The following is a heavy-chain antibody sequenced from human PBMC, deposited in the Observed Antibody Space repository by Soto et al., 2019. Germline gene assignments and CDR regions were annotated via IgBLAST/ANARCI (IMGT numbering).Heavy chain of an antibody. V-gene: IGHV3-23*01. CDR1: GFTFSSYA. Sequence: GGSLRLSCAASGFTFSSYAMSWVRQAPGKGLEWVSAISGSGGSTYYADSVKGRFTISRDNSKNTLYLQMNSLRAEDTAVYYCAKALERLIPEADAFDIWGQGTMVTVSS. D-gene: IGHD1-1*01. J-gene: IGHJ3*02. CDR3: AKALERLIPEADAFDI. CDR2: ISGSGGST.